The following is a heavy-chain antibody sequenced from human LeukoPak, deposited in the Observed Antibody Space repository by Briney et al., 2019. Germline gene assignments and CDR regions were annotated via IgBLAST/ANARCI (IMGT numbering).Heavy chain of an antibody. D-gene: IGHD2-2*01. CDR3: AGGSSTSAYYFDY. V-gene: IGHV3-21*01. J-gene: IGHJ4*02. CDR2: ISSSSSYI. CDR1: GFTFSRYS. Sequence: GGSLRLSCVTSGFTFSRYSMNWVRQAPGKGLEWVSSISSSSSYIYYADSIKGRFTISRDNAKNSLYLQMDSLRAEDTAVYYCAGGSSTSAYYFDYWGQGTLVTVSS.